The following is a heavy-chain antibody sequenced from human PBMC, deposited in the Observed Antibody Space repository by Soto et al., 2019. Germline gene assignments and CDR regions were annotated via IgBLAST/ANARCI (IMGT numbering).Heavy chain of an antibody. CDR2: IYTSGST. Sequence: KTSETLSLTCTVSGGSISSYSWSWIRQPAGKGLEWIGRIYTSGSTNYNPSLKSRVTMSVDTSKNQFSLKLSSVTAADTAVYYCARDWVAAAGKGGWFDPWGQGTLVTVSS. J-gene: IGHJ5*02. V-gene: IGHV4-4*07. D-gene: IGHD6-13*01. CDR1: GGSISSYS. CDR3: ARDWVAAAGKGGWFDP.